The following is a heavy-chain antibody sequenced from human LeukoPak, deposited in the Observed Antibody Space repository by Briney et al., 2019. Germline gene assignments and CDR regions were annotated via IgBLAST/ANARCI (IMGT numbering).Heavy chain of an antibody. V-gene: IGHV3-21*01. D-gene: IGHD6-19*01. Sequence: GGSLRLSCAASGFTFSSYSMNWVRQAPGKGLEWVSSISTSSSYIYYADSVKGRFTISRDNARDSLYLQMNSLRAEDTAVYYCARGASVVAGNDNAFDIWGQGTMVTVSS. CDR3: ARGASVVAGNDNAFDI. CDR1: GFTFSSYS. CDR2: ISTSSSYI. J-gene: IGHJ3*02.